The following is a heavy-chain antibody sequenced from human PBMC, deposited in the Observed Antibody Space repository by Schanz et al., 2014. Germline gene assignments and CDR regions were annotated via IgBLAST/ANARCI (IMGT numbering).Heavy chain of an antibody. CDR2: ISSSSSYI. Sequence: EVQLVESGGGVARPGGSLRLSCAASGFTFTNYAMTWVRQAPGKGLEWVSSISSSSSYISYADSVKGRFTISRDNAKNSLYLQMNSLTAEDTAVYYCARGVRIDYWGQGTLVTVSS. CDR1: GFTFTNYA. CDR3: ARGVRIDY. D-gene: IGHD3-3*01. J-gene: IGHJ4*02. V-gene: IGHV3-21*01.